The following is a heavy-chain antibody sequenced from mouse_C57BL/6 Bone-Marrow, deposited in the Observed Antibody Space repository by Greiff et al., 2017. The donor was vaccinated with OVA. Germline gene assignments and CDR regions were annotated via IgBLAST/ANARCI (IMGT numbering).Heavy chain of an antibody. CDR2: IWSDGST. J-gene: IGHJ4*01. Sequence: VMLVESGPGLVAPSQSLSITCTVSGFSLTSYGVHWVRQPPGKGLEWLVVIWSDGSTTYYSALNSRLSISKDNSKSQVVLKMNSLQTDDTAMYYCTRHRGLGHAMDYWGQGTSVTVSS. CDR3: TRHRGLGHAMDY. CDR1: GFSLTSYG. V-gene: IGHV2-6-1*01. D-gene: IGHD4-1*01.